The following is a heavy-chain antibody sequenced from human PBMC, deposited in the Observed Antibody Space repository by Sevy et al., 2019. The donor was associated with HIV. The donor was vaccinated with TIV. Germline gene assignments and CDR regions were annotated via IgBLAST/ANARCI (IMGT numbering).Heavy chain of an antibody. CDR2: ISGSTGTT. V-gene: IGHV3-23*01. D-gene: IGHD3-10*01. CDR1: GFTFSNYA. CDR3: AKDTGSGRIYFDS. Sequence: GGSLRLSSAASGFTFSNYAMTWVRQAPGRGLEWVSSISGSTGTTYDADSVTGRLTISRDNSNNTLYLQMNSLRAEDTAVYSCAKDTGSGRIYFDSWGQGTPVTVSS. J-gene: IGHJ4*02.